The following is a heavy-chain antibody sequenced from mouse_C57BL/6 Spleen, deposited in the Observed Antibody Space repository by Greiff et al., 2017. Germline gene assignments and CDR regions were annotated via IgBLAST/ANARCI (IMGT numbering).Heavy chain of an antibody. CDR3: ARSSITTVVASPDY. CDR1: GYTFTSYG. Sequence: VQLQQSGAELARPGASVKLSCKASGYTFTSYGISWVKQRTGQGLEWIGEIYPRSGNTYYNEKFKGKATLTADKSSSTAYMELRSLTSEDSAVYFCARSSITTVVASPDYWGQGTTLTVSS. D-gene: IGHD1-1*01. J-gene: IGHJ2*01. V-gene: IGHV1-81*01. CDR2: IYPRSGNT.